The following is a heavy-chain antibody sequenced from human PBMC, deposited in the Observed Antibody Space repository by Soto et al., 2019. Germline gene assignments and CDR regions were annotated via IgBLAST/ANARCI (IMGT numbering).Heavy chain of an antibody. CDR3: ARDVDGPKYSSGRGWVDP. J-gene: IGHJ5*02. CDR1: GFTFSSYS. Sequence: EVQLVESGGGLVQPGGSLRLSCAASGFTFSSYSMNWVRQAPGKGLEWVSYISSSSSTIYYADSVKGRFTISRDNAKNSLYRQMNGVRAEDTAVYYCARDVDGPKYSSGRGWVDPWGQGTLVTVSS. V-gene: IGHV3-48*01. CDR2: ISSSSSTI. D-gene: IGHD6-19*01.